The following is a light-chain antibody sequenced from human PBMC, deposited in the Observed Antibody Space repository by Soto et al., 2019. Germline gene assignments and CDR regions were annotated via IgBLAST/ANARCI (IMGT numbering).Light chain of an antibody. CDR2: DAS. CDR3: QQRSSWPEEKFT. J-gene: IGKJ3*01. CDR1: QSVSSY. V-gene: IGKV3-11*01. Sequence: EIVLTQSPATLSLSPGERATLSCRASQSVSSYLAWYQQKPGQAPRLLIYDASNRATGIPARFSGSGSGTDFTLTISSLEPEDFAVYYCQQRSSWPEEKFTFGPGTKVDIK.